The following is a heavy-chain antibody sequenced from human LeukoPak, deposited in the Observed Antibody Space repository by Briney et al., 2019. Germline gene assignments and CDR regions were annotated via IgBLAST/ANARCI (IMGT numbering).Heavy chain of an antibody. J-gene: IGHJ4*02. Sequence: GGSLRLSCTTSGLRFSGYGFHWVRQAPGKGLQWVSFIRFGGNKKYYGDSVKGRFTISRENSRNTVYLQMSSLRAEDTAIYYCAKELMYYGSGSELDSWGQGTLVTVSS. D-gene: IGHD3-10*01. CDR2: IRFGGNKK. CDR1: GLRFSGYG. CDR3: AKELMYYGSGSELDS. V-gene: IGHV3-30*02.